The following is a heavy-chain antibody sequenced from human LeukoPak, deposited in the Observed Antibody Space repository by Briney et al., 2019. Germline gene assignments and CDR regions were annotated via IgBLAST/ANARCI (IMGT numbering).Heavy chain of an antibody. J-gene: IGHJ6*03. V-gene: IGHV3-53*01. CDR2: IYSGGRT. CDR3: ARVLSGRGSLYSYYYMDV. D-gene: IGHD3-10*01. Sequence: GGSLRLSCAASGFTVSSNYMIWVRQAPGKGLEWVSVIYSGGRTYYVDSVKGRFTISRDISKNTLYLQMNSLRAEDTAVYYCARVLSGRGSLYSYYYMDVWGKGTTVTISS. CDR1: GFTVSSNY.